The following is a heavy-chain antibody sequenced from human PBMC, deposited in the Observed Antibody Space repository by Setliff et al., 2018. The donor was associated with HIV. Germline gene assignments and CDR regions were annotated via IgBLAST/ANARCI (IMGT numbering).Heavy chain of an antibody. J-gene: IGHJ4*02. D-gene: IGHD3-16*01. CDR1: GGSFSGYH. V-gene: IGHV4-34*01. CDR3: VRGEYYDVSAIYHDDR. Sequence: SETLSLTCAVYGGSFSGYHWNWIRQPPGKGLEWIGEAIHSGITYNPSLRSRVTISLDTSKNQFSLNLTSVTAADTAVYYCVRGEYYDVSAIYHDDRWGQGTLVTVSS. CDR2: AIHSGIT.